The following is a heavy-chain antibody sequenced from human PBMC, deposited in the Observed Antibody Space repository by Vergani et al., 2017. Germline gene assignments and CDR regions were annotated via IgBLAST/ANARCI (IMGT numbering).Heavy chain of an antibody. CDR1: GFTFSSYA. Sequence: EVQLLESGGGLVQPGGSLRLSCAASGFTFSSYAMNWVRQAPGKGLEWVSAISGSGGSTYYADSVKGRFTTSRDNSKNTLYLQMNSLRAEDTAVYYCTKSTAMIRGPFGYWGQGTLVTVSS. D-gene: IGHD5-18*01. J-gene: IGHJ4*02. CDR2: ISGSGGST. CDR3: TKSTAMIRGPFGY. V-gene: IGHV3-23*01.